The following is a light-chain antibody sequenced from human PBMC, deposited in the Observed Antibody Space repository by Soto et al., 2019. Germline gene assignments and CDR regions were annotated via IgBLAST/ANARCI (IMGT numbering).Light chain of an antibody. Sequence: EILLTQSPGTLSLSPGERATLSCRASQSVSSSYLAWYQQKPGQAPRLLIYGASSRATGIPDRFSGSGSGTDFTLTIRRLEPEDFAVYYCQQYGTSGTFGQGTKVDIK. CDR2: GAS. J-gene: IGKJ1*01. CDR1: QSVSSSY. CDR3: QQYGTSGT. V-gene: IGKV3-20*01.